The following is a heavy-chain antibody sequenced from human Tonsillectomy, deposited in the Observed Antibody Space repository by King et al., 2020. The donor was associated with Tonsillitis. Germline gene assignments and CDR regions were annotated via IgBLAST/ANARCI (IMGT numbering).Heavy chain of an antibody. D-gene: IGHD2-15*01. V-gene: IGHV4-30-2*01. Sequence: QLQESGSGLVKPSQTLSLTCAVSGGSISSGGYSWSWIRQPPGKGLEWIGYIYHSGSTYYNPSLKSRVTISVDRSKNQFSLKLSPVTAADTAVYYCARALGYCSGGSCPSNWFDPWGQGTLVTVSS. CDR1: GGSISSGGYS. CDR2: IYHSGST. CDR3: ARALGYCSGGSCPSNWFDP. J-gene: IGHJ5*02.